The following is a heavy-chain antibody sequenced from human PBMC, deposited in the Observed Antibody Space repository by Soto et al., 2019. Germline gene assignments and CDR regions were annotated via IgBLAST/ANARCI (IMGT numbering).Heavy chain of an antibody. CDR3: ARESHDILTGPPWVWYFDL. CDR2: INDRGSI. J-gene: IGHJ2*01. V-gene: IGHV4-34*01. CDR1: GGSFSGYY. D-gene: IGHD3-9*01. Sequence: QVQLQQWGAGPLRPLETLSLTCGVSGGSFSGYYWAWIRQSPGKGVEWIGEINDRGSINYNPSLKSRVSISVGTSKNHYSLTLRSVTAADTAVYYCARESHDILTGPPWVWYFDLWGRGTLVTVSS.